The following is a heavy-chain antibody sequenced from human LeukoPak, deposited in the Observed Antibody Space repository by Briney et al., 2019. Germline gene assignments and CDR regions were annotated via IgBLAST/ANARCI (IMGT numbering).Heavy chain of an antibody. CDR2: INHSGST. Sequence: SETLSLTCAVYGGSFSGYYWSWIRQPPGKGLEWIGEINHSGSTNCNPSLKSRVTISLDTSKNQFSLKLSSVTAADTAVYYCASAPGIAAAAVFDPWGQGTLVTVSS. D-gene: IGHD6-13*01. CDR3: ASAPGIAAAAVFDP. CDR1: GGSFSGYY. J-gene: IGHJ5*02. V-gene: IGHV4-34*01.